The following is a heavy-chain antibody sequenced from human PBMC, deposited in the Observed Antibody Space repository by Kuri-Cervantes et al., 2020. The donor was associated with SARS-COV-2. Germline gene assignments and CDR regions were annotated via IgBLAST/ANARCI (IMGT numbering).Heavy chain of an antibody. CDR1: GFTFSSYA. V-gene: IGHV3-23*03. Sequence: GGSLRLSCAASGFTFSSYAMSWVRQAPGKGLEWVSVIYSGGSSTYYADSVKGRFTISRDNSKNTPYLQMNSLRAEDTAVYYCARAGRWLQSTPFDYWGQGTLVTVSS. CDR2: IYSGGSST. D-gene: IGHD5-24*01. J-gene: IGHJ4*02. CDR3: ARAGRWLQSTPFDY.